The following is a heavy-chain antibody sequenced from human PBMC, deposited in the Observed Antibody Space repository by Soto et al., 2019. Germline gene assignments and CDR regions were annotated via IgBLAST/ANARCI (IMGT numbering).Heavy chain of an antibody. J-gene: IGHJ5*02. V-gene: IGHV4-4*02. CDR3: ARGERWLQGGLDT. D-gene: IGHD5-12*01. CDR2: ISHSGST. Sequence: SETLSLTCVVSGDSINSSHWWNWVRQPPGKGLEWIGQISHSGSTNYNPSLTSRVNKSVDKSKNHFSLNLTSVTAADTAVYYCARGERWLQGGLDTWGQGTLVTVS. CDR1: GDSINSSHW.